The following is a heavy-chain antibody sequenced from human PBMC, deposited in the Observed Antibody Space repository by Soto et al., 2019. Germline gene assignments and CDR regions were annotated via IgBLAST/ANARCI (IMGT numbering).Heavy chain of an antibody. CDR1: GFTFSNFN. Sequence: GGSLRLSCTASGFTFSNFNINWVRQAPGKGLEWISYISSSTTTIFYADSVKGRFTISRDNAKNSLYLQMNSLRDEDTAVYYCARETSTYYYDSSAYLGFDYWGQGTLVTV. CDR2: ISSSTTTI. V-gene: IGHV3-48*02. D-gene: IGHD3-22*01. CDR3: ARETSTYYYDSSAYLGFDY. J-gene: IGHJ4*02.